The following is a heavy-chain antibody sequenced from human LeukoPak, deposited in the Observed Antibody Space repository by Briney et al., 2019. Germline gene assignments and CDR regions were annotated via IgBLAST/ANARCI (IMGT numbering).Heavy chain of an antibody. J-gene: IGHJ1*01. CDR2: IKSKTDGGTT. Sequence: GGSLGLSCAASGFTFNNAWMSWVRQAPGKGLEWVGRIKSKTDGGTTDYAAPVKGRFTISRDDSKNTLFLQMNSLKTEDTAVYYCTTPFPRYYDSSGYCHWAQGTLVTVSS. CDR3: TTPFPRYYDSSGYCH. V-gene: IGHV3-15*01. CDR1: GFTFNNAW. D-gene: IGHD3-22*01.